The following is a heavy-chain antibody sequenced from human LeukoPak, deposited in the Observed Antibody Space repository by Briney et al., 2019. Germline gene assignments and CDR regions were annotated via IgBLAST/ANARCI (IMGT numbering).Heavy chain of an antibody. Sequence: GGSLRLSCAASGFTFSIYWMHWVRQAPGKGLVWVSHINTDGSGTIYADSVKGRFTISRDNAKNTLYLQMNSLRAEDTAVYYCARVVPRGDYYGMDVWGQGTTVTVSS. CDR2: INTDGSGT. CDR3: ARVVPRGDYYGMDV. CDR1: GFTFSIYW. J-gene: IGHJ6*01. V-gene: IGHV3-74*01.